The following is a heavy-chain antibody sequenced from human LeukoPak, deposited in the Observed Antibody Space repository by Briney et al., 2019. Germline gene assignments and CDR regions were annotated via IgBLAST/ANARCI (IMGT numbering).Heavy chain of an antibody. CDR3: ARSGIVGATPPYYLDY. Sequence: GGSLRLSCAASGFTFSSYNINWVRQAPGKGLEWVSSISSSTTYIYYADSVKGRFTISRDNTKNSLYLQMNSLRAEDTAVYYCARSGIVGATPPYYLDYWGQGTLVTVSS. J-gene: IGHJ4*02. CDR1: GFTFSSYN. D-gene: IGHD1-26*01. V-gene: IGHV3-21*01. CDR2: ISSSTTYI.